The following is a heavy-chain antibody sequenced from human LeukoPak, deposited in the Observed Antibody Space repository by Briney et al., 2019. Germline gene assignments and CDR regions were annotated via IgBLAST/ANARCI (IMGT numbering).Heavy chain of an antibody. Sequence: ASVKVSCKASGYTFTGYYMHWVRQAPGQGLEWMGWINPNSGGTNYAQKFQGRVTMTRDTSISTAYMELSRLRSDDTAVYYCARGGAGDGYNFDFDYWGQRTLVTVSS. V-gene: IGHV1-2*02. CDR3: ARGGAGDGYNFDFDY. CDR2: INPNSGGT. CDR1: GYTFTGYY. D-gene: IGHD5-12*01. J-gene: IGHJ4*02.